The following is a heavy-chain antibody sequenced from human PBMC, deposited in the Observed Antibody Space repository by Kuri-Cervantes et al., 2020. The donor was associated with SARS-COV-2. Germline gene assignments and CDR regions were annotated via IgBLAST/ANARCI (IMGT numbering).Heavy chain of an antibody. D-gene: IGHD7-27*01. Sequence: GESLKISCAASGFTFSSYSMNWVRQAPGKGLEWVSYISSSSSTIYCADSVKGRFTISRDNAKNSLYLQMNSLRAEDTAVYYCAELGMGPVNYWGRGPLVTVSS. V-gene: IGHV3-48*01. CDR3: AELGMGPVNY. CDR2: ISSSSSTI. J-gene: IGHJ4*02. CDR1: GFTFSSYS.